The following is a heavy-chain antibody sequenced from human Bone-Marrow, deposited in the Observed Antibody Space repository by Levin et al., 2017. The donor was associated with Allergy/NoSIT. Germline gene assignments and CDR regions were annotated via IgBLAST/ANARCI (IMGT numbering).Heavy chain of an antibody. D-gene: IGHD6-6*01. CDR1: GFTFGNYW. CDR3: ARASSSSPFFLD. CDR2: IKQDGSEK. Sequence: GGSLRLSCAASGFTFGNYWMSWVRQAPGKGLEWVANIKQDGSEKYYVDSVKGRFTISRDNANNSLYLQMNSLRAEDTAVYYCARASSSSPFFLDWGQGTLVTVSS. V-gene: IGHV3-7*01. J-gene: IGHJ4*02.